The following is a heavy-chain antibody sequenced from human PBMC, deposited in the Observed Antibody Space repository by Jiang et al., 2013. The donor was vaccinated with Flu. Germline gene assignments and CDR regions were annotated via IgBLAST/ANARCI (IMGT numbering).Heavy chain of an antibody. J-gene: IGHJ3*02. D-gene: IGHD3-22*01. Sequence: SRVTISLDTSKNQLSLRLTSLTAADTAVYYCARPSRVTMRAGAFDIWGQGTMVTVSS. V-gene: IGHV4-31*02. CDR3: ARPSRVTMRAGAFDI.